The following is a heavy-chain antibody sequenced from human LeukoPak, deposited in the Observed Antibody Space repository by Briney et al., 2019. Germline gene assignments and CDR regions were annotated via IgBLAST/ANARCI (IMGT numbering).Heavy chain of an antibody. J-gene: IGHJ4*02. CDR2: IYPADSDT. Sequence: GESLKISCQGSGYAFTDYYIGWVRQMPGKGLEWMGIIYPADSDTRYSPSFQGQVTISADKSISTAYLQWRSLKASDTAMYFCARQRRYCGGDCYSGCFDYWGQGTLVTVSS. CDR3: ARQRRYCGGDCYSGCFDY. V-gene: IGHV5-51*01. D-gene: IGHD2-21*02. CDR1: GYAFTDYY.